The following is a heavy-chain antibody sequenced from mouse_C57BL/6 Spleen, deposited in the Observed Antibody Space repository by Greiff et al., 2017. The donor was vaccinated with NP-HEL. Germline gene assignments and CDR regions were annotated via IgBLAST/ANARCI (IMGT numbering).Heavy chain of an antibody. CDR1: GFSLTSYG. J-gene: IGHJ2*01. Sequence: QVQLKESGPGLVQPSQSLSITCTVSGFSLTSYGVHWVRQSPGKGLEWLGVIWSGGSTDYNAAFISRLSISKDNSKSQVFFKMNSLQADDTAIYYCARNIYYDYDPAGDYWGQGTTLTVSS. D-gene: IGHD2-4*01. CDR3: ARNIYYDYDPAGDY. CDR2: IWSGGST. V-gene: IGHV2-2*01.